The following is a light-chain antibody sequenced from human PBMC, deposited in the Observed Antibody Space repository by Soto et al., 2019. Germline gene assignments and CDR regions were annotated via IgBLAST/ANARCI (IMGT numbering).Light chain of an antibody. V-gene: IGLV1-40*01. CDR1: SSNIGAGYD. Sequence: QSVLTQPPSVSGAPGQRVTISCTGSSSNIGAGYDVHWYQQLPGTAPKFLIYGNSNRPSGVPDRFSGSKSGTSASLAITGLQTEDEADYYCQSYDFSLSGLVFGGGTKLTVL. J-gene: IGLJ3*02. CDR3: QSYDFSLSGLV. CDR2: GNS.